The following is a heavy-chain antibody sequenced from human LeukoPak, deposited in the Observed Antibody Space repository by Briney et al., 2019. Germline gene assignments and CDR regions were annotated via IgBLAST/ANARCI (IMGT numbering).Heavy chain of an antibody. CDR1: GFTFSSYS. V-gene: IGHV3-21*04. J-gene: IGHJ4*02. Sequence: GGSLRLSCAASGFTFSSYSMNWVRQAPGKGLEWVSSISSSSSYIYYADSVKGRFTISRDNAKNSLYLQMNSLRAEDTALYYCARDSNYGGNPIDYWGQGTLVTVSS. D-gene: IGHD4-23*01. CDR2: ISSSSSYI. CDR3: ARDSNYGGNPIDY.